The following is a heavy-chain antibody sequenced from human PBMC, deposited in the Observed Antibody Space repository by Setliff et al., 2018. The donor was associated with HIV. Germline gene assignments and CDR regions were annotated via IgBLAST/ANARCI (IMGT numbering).Heavy chain of an antibody. CDR3: ARESYFYYFDY. CDR2: IYHSGST. J-gene: IGHJ4*02. CDR1: GYSISSGYY. Sequence: PSETLSLTCAVSGYSISSGYYWGWIRQPPGKGLEWIGSIYHSGSTYYNPSLKSRVTISVDTSKNQFSLKLSSVTAADTAVYYCARESYFYYFDYWGQGTLVTVSS. V-gene: IGHV4-38-2*02. D-gene: IGHD3-10*01.